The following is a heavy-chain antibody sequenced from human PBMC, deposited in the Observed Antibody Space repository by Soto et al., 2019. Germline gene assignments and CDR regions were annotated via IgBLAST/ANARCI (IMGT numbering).Heavy chain of an antibody. D-gene: IGHD3-3*02. CDR2: IIPIFGTP. V-gene: IGHV1-69*12. CDR3: AVLGVGYLYYIDY. Sequence: QVQLVQSGAEVKKPGSSVKVSCKASGGTFSSYAISWVRQAPGQGLEWMGGIIPIFGTPNYAQKFQGRVTMTVHESTSTAYMELSSLSSEDPAVYYCAVLGVGYLYYIDYWGQGTLVTVSS. J-gene: IGHJ4*02. CDR1: GGTFSSYA.